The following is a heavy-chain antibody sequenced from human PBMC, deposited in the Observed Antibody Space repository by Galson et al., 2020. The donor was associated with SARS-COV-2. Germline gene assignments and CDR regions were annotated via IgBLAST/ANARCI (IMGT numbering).Heavy chain of an antibody. V-gene: IGHV4-34*01. D-gene: IGHD6-19*01. Sequence: SETLSLTCEVSGESLRDYYWSWIRQPPGKGLEWIGEINHRRTTNYNPSLKSRVTIGLHTSKSQFSLTLASLTAAVTGVYYCARGGSDWYIDSWGQGTLVTVSS. J-gene: IGHJ4*02. CDR1: GESLRDYY. CDR2: INHRRTT. CDR3: ARGGSDWYIDS.